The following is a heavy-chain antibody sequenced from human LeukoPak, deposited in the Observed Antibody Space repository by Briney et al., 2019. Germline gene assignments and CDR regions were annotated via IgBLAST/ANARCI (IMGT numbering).Heavy chain of an antibody. V-gene: IGHV3-30*02. D-gene: IGHD2-21*02. CDR3: ARSIYCGGDCYYLDY. Sequence: GGSLRLSCAASGFTFTSHGMHWVRQAPGKGLEWVAFTRNDGNNKYYADSVKGRFTISRDNSKNTLSLQMNSLRAEDTAVYYCARSIYCGGDCYYLDYWGQGTLVTVSS. CDR1: GFTFTSHG. CDR2: TRNDGNNK. J-gene: IGHJ4*02.